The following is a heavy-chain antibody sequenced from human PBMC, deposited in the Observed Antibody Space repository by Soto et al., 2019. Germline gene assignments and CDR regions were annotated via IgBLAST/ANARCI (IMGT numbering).Heavy chain of an antibody. Sequence: SETPSLTCTVSGGSVSSSNYYWSWIRQPPGKGLQWIGYISYNGSPRYSPSLKSRVTISVDMSKNQFSLDLSSVTAADTAVYYCAREEGGGSWEFDYWGQGTLVTVSS. CDR3: AREEGGGSWEFDY. CDR2: ISYNGSP. V-gene: IGHV4-61*01. CDR1: GGSVSSSNYY. J-gene: IGHJ4*02. D-gene: IGHD1-26*01.